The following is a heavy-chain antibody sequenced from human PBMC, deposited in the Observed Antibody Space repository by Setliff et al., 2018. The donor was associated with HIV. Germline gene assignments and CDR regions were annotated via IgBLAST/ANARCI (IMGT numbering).Heavy chain of an antibody. J-gene: IGHJ4*02. D-gene: IGHD4-17*01. Sequence: GASVKVSCKASGYTFTSYAMHWVRQAPGQRLEWMGWINAGNGNTNYARKFQGRVTITADKSTSTGYMELSSLRSEDTAVYYCARTFYGGNRLDFDYWGQGTLVTVSS. CDR1: GYTFTSYA. CDR2: INAGNGNT. V-gene: IGHV1-3*01. CDR3: ARTFYGGNRLDFDY.